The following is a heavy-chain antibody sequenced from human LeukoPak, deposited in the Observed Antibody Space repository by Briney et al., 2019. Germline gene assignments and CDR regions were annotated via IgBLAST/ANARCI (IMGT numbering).Heavy chain of an antibody. CDR1: GYTFTGYY. V-gene: IGHV1-2*02. Sequence: ASVKVSCKASGYTFTGYYMHWVRQAPGQGLEWMGWINPNSGGTNYAQKFQGRVTMTRDTSISTAHMELSRLRSDDTAVYYCARDLEEGVVVVAAASDYWGQGTLVTVSS. J-gene: IGHJ4*02. D-gene: IGHD2-15*01. CDR2: INPNSGGT. CDR3: ARDLEEGVVVVAAASDY.